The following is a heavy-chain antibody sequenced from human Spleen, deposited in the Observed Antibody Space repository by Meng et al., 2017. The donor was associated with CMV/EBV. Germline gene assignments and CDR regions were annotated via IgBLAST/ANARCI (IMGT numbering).Heavy chain of an antibody. J-gene: IGHJ4*02. Sequence: SGVTFADYGVSWVRQTPGKGLEWVSAINWNGGSTGYAASVRGRFTISRDNAKNSLYLQMNSLRAEDTAFYYCATCSTTSCYTAYFDFWGQGTLVTVSS. CDR1: GVTFADYG. V-gene: IGHV3-20*03. CDR2: INWNGGST. D-gene: IGHD2-2*02. CDR3: ATCSTTSCYTAYFDF.